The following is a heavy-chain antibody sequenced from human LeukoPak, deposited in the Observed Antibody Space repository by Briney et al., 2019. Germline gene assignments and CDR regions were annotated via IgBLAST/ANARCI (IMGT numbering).Heavy chain of an antibody. CDR3: VRDPSNTSGWYIYFDY. Sequence: LVASVKVSCKASGYTFTSYYMHWVRQAPGQGLEWMGIINPSDGTTTYAQKFQGRVTLTKDTPTSTAYMELRSLRSDDTAVYYCVRDPSNTSGWYIYFDYWGQGTLVTVSS. CDR1: GYTFTSYY. V-gene: IGHV1-46*01. CDR2: INPSDGTT. D-gene: IGHD6-19*01. J-gene: IGHJ4*02.